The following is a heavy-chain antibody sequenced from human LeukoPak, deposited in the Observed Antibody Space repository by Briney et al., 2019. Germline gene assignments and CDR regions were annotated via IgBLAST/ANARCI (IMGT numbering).Heavy chain of an antibody. CDR2: IYYSGST. CDR1: GGSINSYY. CDR3: ARAGSYRGHFDY. Sequence: SETLSLTCTVSGGSINSYYWSWIRQPPGKGLEWIGYIYYSGSTNYNPSLKSRVTISVDTSKDQFSLKLSFLTAADTAVYYCARAGSYRGHFDYWGQGTLVTVSS. J-gene: IGHJ4*02. D-gene: IGHD3-16*01. V-gene: IGHV4-59*01.